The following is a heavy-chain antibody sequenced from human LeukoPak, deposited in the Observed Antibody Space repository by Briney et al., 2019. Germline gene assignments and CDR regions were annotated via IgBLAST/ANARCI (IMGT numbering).Heavy chain of an antibody. J-gene: IGHJ4*02. CDR1: GFTFSSYG. Sequence: GGSLRLSCAASGFTFSSYGMHWVRQAPGKGLEWVAFIRYDGSNKYYADSVKGRFTISRVNSKNTLYLQMNSLRAEDTAVYYCAKDPGLGKENTYYFDYWGQGTLVTVSS. V-gene: IGHV3-30*02. D-gene: IGHD2/OR15-2a*01. CDR2: IRYDGSNK. CDR3: AKDPGLGKENTYYFDY.